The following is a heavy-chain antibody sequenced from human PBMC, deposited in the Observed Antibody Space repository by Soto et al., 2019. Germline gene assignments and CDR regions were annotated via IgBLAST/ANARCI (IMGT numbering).Heavy chain of an antibody. V-gene: IGHV3-48*01. Sequence: GGSLRLSCAASGFTFSRYSMNWVRQAPGKGLEWVSYISSSSSTIYYADSVKGRFTISRDNAKNSLYLQMNSLRAGDTAVYYCARGSSRPVWFGESNTKGYYGMDVWGQGTTVTVSS. CDR3: ARGSSRPVWFGESNTKGYYGMDV. J-gene: IGHJ6*02. CDR1: GFTFSRYS. CDR2: ISSSSSTI. D-gene: IGHD3-10*01.